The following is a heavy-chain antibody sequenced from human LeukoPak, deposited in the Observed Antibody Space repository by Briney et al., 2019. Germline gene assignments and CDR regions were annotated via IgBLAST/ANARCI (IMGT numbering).Heavy chain of an antibody. J-gene: IGHJ6*03. Sequence: GGSLRLSCAASGFTLSSYDMHWVRQAPGKGLEWVAVISYDGSNKYYADSVKGRFTISRDNAKKSMYLQMNSLRAEDTAVYYCARDGRLLNYNMDVWGKGTTVTVSS. CDR2: ISYDGSNK. CDR3: ARDGRLLNYNMDV. D-gene: IGHD2-15*01. V-gene: IGHV3-30*03. CDR1: GFTLSSYD.